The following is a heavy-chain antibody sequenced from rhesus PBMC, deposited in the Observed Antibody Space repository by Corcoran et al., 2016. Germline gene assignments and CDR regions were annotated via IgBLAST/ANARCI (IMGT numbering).Heavy chain of an antibody. V-gene: IGHV4-93*01. CDR1: GGSISSSNW. J-gene: IGHJ4*01. CDR2: IYGSGGST. CDR3: ARDWYSGSWSPYYFDY. D-gene: IGHD6-25*01. Sequence: QVQLQESGPAVVKPSETLSLTCAVSGGSISSSNWWSWIRQSPGKGLEWIGGIYGSGGSTKYNPSLMCRVTISKDTSKNQFFLKLSSVTAADTAVYYCARDWYSGSWSPYYFDYWGQGVLVTVSS.